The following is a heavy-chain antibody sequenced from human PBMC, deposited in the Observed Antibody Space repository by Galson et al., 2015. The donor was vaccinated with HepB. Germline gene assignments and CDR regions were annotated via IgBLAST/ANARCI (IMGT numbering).Heavy chain of an antibody. J-gene: IGHJ6*02. V-gene: IGHV3-33*01. CDR2: IWYDGSTK. Sequence: SLRLSCAASGFTFSNYGMNWVRQAPGKGLEWVAIIWYDGSTKYYADSVKGRFTISRDNSKNMLYLQMNSLRAEDTAVYYCARDDVWGQGTTVTVSS. CDR3: ARDDV. CDR1: GFTFSNYG.